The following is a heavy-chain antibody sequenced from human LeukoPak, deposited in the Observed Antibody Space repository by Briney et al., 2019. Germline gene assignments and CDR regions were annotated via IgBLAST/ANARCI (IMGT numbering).Heavy chain of an antibody. CDR2: ISGSGGST. CDR1: GFTFSTYT. J-gene: IGHJ4*02. D-gene: IGHD6-13*01. V-gene: IGHV3-23*01. CDR3: AKDPAAGYY. Sequence: GGSLRLSCAASGFTFSTYTMNWVRQAPGKGLEWVSAISGSGGSTYYADSVKGRFTISRDNSKNTLYLQMNSLRAEDTAVYYCAKDPAAGYYWGQGTLVTVSS.